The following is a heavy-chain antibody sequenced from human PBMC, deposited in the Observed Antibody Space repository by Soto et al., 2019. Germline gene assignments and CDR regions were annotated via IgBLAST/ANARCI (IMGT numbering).Heavy chain of an antibody. CDR1: GGSFTSGDSY. J-gene: IGHJ4*02. D-gene: IGHD5-12*01. CDR2: IYYSGST. Sequence: PSETLSLTCTVSGGSFTSGDSYWTWIRQPPGKALEWIGYIYYSGSTYYNPSLRSRATISVDPSKSQFSLKLTSVTAADTALYYCARNPKNGYEFDSWGQGTLVTVSS. CDR3: ARNPKNGYEFDS. V-gene: IGHV4-30-4*01.